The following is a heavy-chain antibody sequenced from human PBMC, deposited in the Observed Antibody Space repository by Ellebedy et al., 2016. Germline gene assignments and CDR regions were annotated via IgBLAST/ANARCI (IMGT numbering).Heavy chain of an antibody. CDR2: VFHTGAT. CDR3: AKWNGAWNAFDV. CDR1: GGSFTSDY. V-gene: IGHV4-59*01. J-gene: IGHJ3*01. Sequence: SETLSLTCNVFGGSFTSDYWNWIRRPPGKGLEWIGFVFHTGATLFNPSLRSRVTMSVDTSKSQFSLRLMSVTAADTAVYYCAKWNGAWNAFDVWGLGTMVTVSS. D-gene: IGHD1-1*01.